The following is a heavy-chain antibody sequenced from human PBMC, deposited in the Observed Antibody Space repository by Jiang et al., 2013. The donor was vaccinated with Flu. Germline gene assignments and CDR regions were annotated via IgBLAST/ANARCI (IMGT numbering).Heavy chain of an antibody. CDR2: IYHSGST. CDR3: ARGGPATVVIDAKDQFDY. Sequence: TLSLTCAVSGYSISSGYYWGWIRQPPGKGLEWIGSIYHSGSTYYNPSLKSRVTISVDTSKNQFSLKLSSVTAADTAVYYCARGGPATVVIDAKDQFDYWGQGTLVTVSS. CDR1: GYSISSGYY. V-gene: IGHV4-38-2*01. D-gene: IGHD4-23*01. J-gene: IGHJ4*02.